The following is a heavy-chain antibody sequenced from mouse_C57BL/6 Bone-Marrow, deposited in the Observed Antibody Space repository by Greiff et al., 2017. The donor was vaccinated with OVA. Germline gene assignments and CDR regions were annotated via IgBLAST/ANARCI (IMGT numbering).Heavy chain of an antibody. Sequence: VHVKQSGAELVKPGASVKLSCTASGFNIKDYYMHWVKQRTEQGLEWIGRIDPEDGETKYAPKFPGKATITADTSSNTAYLQLSSLTSEDTAVYYCTRGKVITTDFDYWGQGTTLTVSS. CDR1: GFNIKDYY. J-gene: IGHJ2*01. CDR2: IDPEDGET. V-gene: IGHV14-2*01. D-gene: IGHD1-2*01. CDR3: TRGKVITTDFDY.